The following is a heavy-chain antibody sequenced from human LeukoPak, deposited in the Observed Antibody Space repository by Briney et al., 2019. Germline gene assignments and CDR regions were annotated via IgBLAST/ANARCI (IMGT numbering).Heavy chain of an antibody. D-gene: IGHD3-10*01. CDR2: ISSSPSYI. Sequence: PGGSLRLPCAASGFSFSRYNMNWVRQAPGKGLEWVSSISSSPSYIYYADSVKGRFTISRDDAKNSLYLQMNSLRAEDTAVYYCARGNLWFGELVYWGQGTLVTVSS. V-gene: IGHV3-21*01. J-gene: IGHJ4*02. CDR3: ARGNLWFGELVY. CDR1: GFSFSRYN.